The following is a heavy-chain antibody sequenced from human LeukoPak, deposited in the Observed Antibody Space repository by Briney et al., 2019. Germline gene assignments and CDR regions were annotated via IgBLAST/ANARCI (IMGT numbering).Heavy chain of an antibody. CDR3: ARDSGYDSSGYYLKYFDY. V-gene: IGHV3-21*01. D-gene: IGHD3-22*01. Sequence: GGSLRLSCAASGFTFSSYSMNWVRQAPGKGLEWVSSISSSSSYIYYADSVKGRFTISRDNAKNPLYLQMNSLRAEDTAVYYCARDSGYDSSGYYLKYFDYWGQGTLVTVSS. CDR2: ISSSSSYI. J-gene: IGHJ4*02. CDR1: GFTFSSYS.